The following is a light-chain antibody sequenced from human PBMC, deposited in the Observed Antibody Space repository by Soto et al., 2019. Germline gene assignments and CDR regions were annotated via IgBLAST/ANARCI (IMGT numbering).Light chain of an antibody. CDR1: LSVSSSY. CDR2: GAS. J-gene: IGKJ1*01. V-gene: IGKV3-20*01. CDR3: QQYGSSPT. Sequence: EIVLTQSPGTLSLSPGERATHSCRASLSVSSSYLAWYQQKPGQAPRLLIYGASSRATGIPDRFSGSGSGTDFTLTISRLEPEDFAVYYCQQYGSSPTFGQGTKVDIK.